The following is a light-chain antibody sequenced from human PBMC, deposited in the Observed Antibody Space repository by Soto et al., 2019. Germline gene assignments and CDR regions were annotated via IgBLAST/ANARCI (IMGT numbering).Light chain of an antibody. CDR3: AAWDDNLNGPV. CDR2: SNN. J-gene: IGLJ2*01. Sequence: QPVLTQPPSGSGTPGQRVTISCSGSSSNIGINTVNWYQQLPGTAPKLLIYSNNQRPSGVPDRFSGSKSGTSASLAISGLQSEDEADYYCAAWDDNLNGPVFGGGTKLTVL. CDR1: SSNIGINT. V-gene: IGLV1-44*01.